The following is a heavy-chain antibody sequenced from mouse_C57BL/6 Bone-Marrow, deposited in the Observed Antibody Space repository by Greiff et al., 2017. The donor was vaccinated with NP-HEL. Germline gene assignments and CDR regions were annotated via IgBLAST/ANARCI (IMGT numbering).Heavy chain of an antibody. J-gene: IGHJ2*01. CDR2: IYPGNSDT. D-gene: IGHD2-5*01. CDR1: GYTFTSYW. V-gene: IGHV1-5*01. CDR3: TLYSKERNYFDY. Sequence: VQLKQSGTVLARPGASVKMSCKTSGYTFTSYWMHWVKQRPGQGLEWIGAIYPGNSDTSYNQKFKGKAKLTAVTSASTAYMELSSLTNEDSAVYYCTLYSKERNYFDYWGQGTTLTVSS.